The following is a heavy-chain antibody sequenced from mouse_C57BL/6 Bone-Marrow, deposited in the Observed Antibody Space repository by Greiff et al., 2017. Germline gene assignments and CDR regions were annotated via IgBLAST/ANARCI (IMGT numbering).Heavy chain of an antibody. CDR3: HLYNYGSVDY. J-gene: IGHJ2*01. CDR1: GYTFTSYW. D-gene: IGHD1-1*01. CDR2: IDPNSGGT. V-gene: IGHV1-72*01. Sequence: VQLQQSGAELVKPGASVKLSCKASGYTFTSYWMHWVKQRPGHGLEWIGRIDPNSGGTKYNEKFKSKAPLTVEKPSSPADMQLSSLTSEDSAVYYCHLYNYGSVDYWGQGTTLTVSA.